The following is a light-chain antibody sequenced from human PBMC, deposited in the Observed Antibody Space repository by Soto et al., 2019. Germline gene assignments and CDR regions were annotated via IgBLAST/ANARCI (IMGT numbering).Light chain of an antibody. V-gene: IGKV3-20*01. CDR1: QSVSNNY. CDR3: QQYGSSGT. J-gene: IGKJ1*01. Sequence: EIVLTQSPGTLSLSPGERATLSCRASQSVSNNYLAWYQQKPGQAPRLLIYGASNRATGIPDRFSGSGSWTDFTLTSRRLEPEDFAVYYCQQYGSSGTFGQGTKVEIK. CDR2: GAS.